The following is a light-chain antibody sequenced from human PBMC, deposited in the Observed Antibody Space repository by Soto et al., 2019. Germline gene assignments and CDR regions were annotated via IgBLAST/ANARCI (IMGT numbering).Light chain of an antibody. J-gene: IGKJ4*01. CDR3: QQYDSSPLT. CDR2: GAS. CDR1: QSVSSNY. Sequence: EIVLTQSPGTLSLSPGERATLSCRASQSVSSNYLAWYQQKPGQAPRLLIYGASSMATGIPDRFSGSGSGTDFTLTISRLEPEDFAVYYCQQYDSSPLTFGGGTKVEIK. V-gene: IGKV3-20*01.